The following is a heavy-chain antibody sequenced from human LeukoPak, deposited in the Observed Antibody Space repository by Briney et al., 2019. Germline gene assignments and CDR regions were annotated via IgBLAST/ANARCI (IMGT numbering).Heavy chain of an antibody. CDR1: GFTFSSHW. CDR2: VNSDGSST. CDR3: ARGGSPPEALGDAFDI. J-gene: IGHJ3*02. V-gene: IGHV3-74*01. Sequence: GGSLRLSCVASGFTFSSHWMHWVRRAPGKGLVWVSRVNSDGSSTRYADPVQGRFTISRDNGRNTLYLQMNSLRAGDTAVYYCARGGSPPEALGDAFDIWGQGTMVTVSS. D-gene: IGHD1-26*01.